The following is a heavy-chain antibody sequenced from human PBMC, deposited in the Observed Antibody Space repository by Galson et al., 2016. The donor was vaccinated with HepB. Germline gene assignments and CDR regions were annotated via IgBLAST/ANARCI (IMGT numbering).Heavy chain of an antibody. CDR1: GFTFSSYG. CDR2: INSDGTIS. V-gene: IGHV3-74*01. Sequence: SLRLSCAASGFTFSSYGMHWVRQDLGKGLVWVSRINSDGTISNYADSVKGRFTISRDNAKNTLYLQMNSLRAEDTAVYFCVRDHSVVPTTAYNWFDPWGRGTLVTVSS. D-gene: IGHD4-23*01. J-gene: IGHJ5*02. CDR3: VRDHSVVPTTAYNWFDP.